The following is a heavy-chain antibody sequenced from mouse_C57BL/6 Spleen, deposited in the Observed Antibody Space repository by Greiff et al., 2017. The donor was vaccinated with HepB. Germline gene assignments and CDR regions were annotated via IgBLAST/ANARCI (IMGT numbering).Heavy chain of an antibody. CDR2: ISYDGSN. D-gene: IGHD2-1*01. V-gene: IGHV3-6*01. J-gene: IGHJ3*01. CDR3: ARDHYGNFAWFAY. CDR1: GYSITSGYY. Sequence: EVQLQESGPGLVKPSQSLSLTCSVTGYSITSGYYWNWIRQFPGNKLEWMGYISYDGSNNYNPSLKNRISITRDTSKNQFFLKLNSVTTEDTATYYCARDHYGNFAWFAYWGQGTLVTVSA.